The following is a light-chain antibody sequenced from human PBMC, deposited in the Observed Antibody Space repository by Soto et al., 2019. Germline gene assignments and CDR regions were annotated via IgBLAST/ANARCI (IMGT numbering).Light chain of an antibody. V-gene: IGKV3-15*01. CDR3: QQCHNWPRT. Sequence: EIVMTQSPATLSVSLGERATLSCRASQSISSELAWYQQKPGQPPRLLIYSASTRATGVPARFTGSGSGSDFPLTISGLQSEDFAVYYCQQCHNWPRTFGQGTRLEI. CDR2: SAS. J-gene: IGKJ2*02. CDR1: QSISSE.